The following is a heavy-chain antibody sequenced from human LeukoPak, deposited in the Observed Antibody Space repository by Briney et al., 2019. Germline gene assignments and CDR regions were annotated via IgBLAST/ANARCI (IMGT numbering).Heavy chain of an antibody. CDR1: GVSISSYY. D-gene: IGHD1-26*01. V-gene: IGHV4-4*07. J-gene: IGHJ5*02. Sequence: SETLSLTCTVSGVSISSYYRSWIRQPAGKGLEWIGRIYTSGSTNYNPSLKSRVTISVDTSKNQFSLKLSSVTAADTAVYYCARDRYSGSYSAWFDPWGQGTLVTVSS. CDR2: IYTSGST. CDR3: ARDRYSGSYSAWFDP.